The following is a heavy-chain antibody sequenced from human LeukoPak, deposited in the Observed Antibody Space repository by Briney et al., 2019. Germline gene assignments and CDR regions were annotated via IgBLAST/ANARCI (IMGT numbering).Heavy chain of an antibody. D-gene: IGHD3-16*01. CDR3: ARDRLPHYGYYYYYGMDV. CDR1: GFTFSSYA. Sequence: PGGSLRLSCAASGFTFSSYAMSWIRQAPGKGLEWVSYISSSGSTIYYADSVKGRFTISRDNAKNSLYLQMNSLRAEDTAVYYCARDRLPHYGYYYYYGMDVWGQGTTVTVSS. J-gene: IGHJ6*02. V-gene: IGHV3-11*01. CDR2: ISSSGSTI.